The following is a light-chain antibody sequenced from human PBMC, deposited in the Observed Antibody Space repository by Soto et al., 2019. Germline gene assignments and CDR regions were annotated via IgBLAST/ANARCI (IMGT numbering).Light chain of an antibody. Sequence: EIVMTQSPATLSVSPGERATLSCRASQSVYSKLAWYQQKPGQAPRLLIYGASTRATGIPARFSGSGSGTEFTLTISSLQSEDFELYYCQQYNNWPPATFGGGTRVEIK. V-gene: IGKV3-15*01. CDR2: GAS. J-gene: IGKJ4*01. CDR1: QSVYSK. CDR3: QQYNNWPPAT.